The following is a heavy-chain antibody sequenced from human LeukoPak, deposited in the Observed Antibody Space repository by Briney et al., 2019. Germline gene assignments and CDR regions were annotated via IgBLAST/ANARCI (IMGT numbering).Heavy chain of an antibody. J-gene: IGHJ6*02. CDR3: ARDSVVPAATPYYCYYYGMDV. CDR2: IYYSGST. CDR1: GGSISSYY. D-gene: IGHD2-2*01. Sequence: SETLSLTCTVSGGSISSYYWSWIRQPPGKGLEWIGYIYYSGSTNYKPSLKSRVTISVDTSNNQCSLKLSSVTAADTAVYYCARDSVVPAATPYYCYYYGMDVWGQGTTVTVSS. V-gene: IGHV4-59*01.